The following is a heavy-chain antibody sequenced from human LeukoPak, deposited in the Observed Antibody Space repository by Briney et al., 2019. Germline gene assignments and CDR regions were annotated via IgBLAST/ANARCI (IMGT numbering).Heavy chain of an antibody. CDR3: ASHPYLWFGEYHFDP. CDR2: ISGSGGST. J-gene: IGHJ5*02. D-gene: IGHD3-10*01. V-gene: IGHV3-23*01. Sequence: GGSLRLSCAAYGFTFSTYAMSWVRQAPGKGMEWVSTISGSGGSTYYADSVKGRFTISRDNSKNTLYLQMNSLRAEDTAVYYCASHPYLWFGEYHFDPWGQGTLVTVSS. CDR1: GFTFSTYA.